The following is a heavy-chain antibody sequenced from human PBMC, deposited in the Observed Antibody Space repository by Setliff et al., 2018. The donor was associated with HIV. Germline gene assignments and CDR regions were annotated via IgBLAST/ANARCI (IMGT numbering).Heavy chain of an antibody. V-gene: IGHV1-24*01. CDR2: FDPEDGER. CDR1: GYTLSELS. J-gene: IGHJ1*01. Sequence: ASVPVSCKFSGYTLSELSVHWVRQAPGKGLEWMGGFDPEDGERIYAQKFQDRVTMTEDTSSDTAYMEMSGLTSEDTAVYFCSTGWGLYDNRHTAAGYLQHWGQGTLVTVSS. CDR3: STGWGLYDNRHTAAGYLQH. D-gene: IGHD3-22*01.